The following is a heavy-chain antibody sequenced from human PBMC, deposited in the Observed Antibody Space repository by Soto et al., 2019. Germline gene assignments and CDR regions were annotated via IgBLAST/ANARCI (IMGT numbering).Heavy chain of an antibody. CDR1: GKSFDNFA. J-gene: IGHJ4*02. Sequence: QVQLVQSGAEVKKPGASVRLSCKVSGKSFDNFAVHWVRQTPGQRPEWMGRINVGDDKTKYSEKFQGRVIVSYDTSATTAYMELRALSSEDTAVYYCARAKYDYIWGSYHPVDQWAQGAQVT. CDR3: ARAKYDYIWGSYHPVDQ. V-gene: IGHV1-3*01. CDR2: INVGDDKT. D-gene: IGHD3-16*02.